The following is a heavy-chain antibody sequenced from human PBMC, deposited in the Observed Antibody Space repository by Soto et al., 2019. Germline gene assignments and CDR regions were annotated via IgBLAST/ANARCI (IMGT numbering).Heavy chain of an antibody. D-gene: IGHD7-27*01. J-gene: IGHJ4*02. V-gene: IGHV3-33*01. CDR2: IWYDGSNT. CDR1: GFISSSFG. Sequence: GGSLRLSCAASGFISSSFGMHWVRQAPGKGLEWVAHIWYDGSNTYYADSVKGRFTISRDNSRNTLYLQMNSLRAEDTAVYHCVRDLLGSGGHFDYWGQGTPVTVSS. CDR3: VRDLLGSGGHFDY.